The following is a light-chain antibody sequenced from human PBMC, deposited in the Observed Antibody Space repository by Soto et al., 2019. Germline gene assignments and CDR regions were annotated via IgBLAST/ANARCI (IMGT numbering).Light chain of an antibody. CDR3: SSYTSSRSYV. V-gene: IGLV2-14*03. Sequence: QSVLAQPASVSGSPGQSITISCTGTSSDFGIYNSVSWYQHYAGRAPRLMIHDVSNRPPGVSDRFSGSKSGNTASLTISGLQAEDEGDYYCSSYTSSRSYVFGSGTKVTVL. J-gene: IGLJ1*01. CDR2: DVS. CDR1: SSDFGIYNS.